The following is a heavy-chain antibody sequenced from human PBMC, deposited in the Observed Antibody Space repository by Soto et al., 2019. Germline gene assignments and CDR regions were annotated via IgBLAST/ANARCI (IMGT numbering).Heavy chain of an antibody. CDR3: AASIFYYGMDV. V-gene: IGHV5-51*01. CDR2: IYPGDSDT. Sequence: PGELEKISEKGSEYTMANYWSGWVRKMPGKGLEWMGIIYPGDSDTKYNPSFQGQVTISDDKSITTTYLQWSSLKASDTAIYYCAASIFYYGMDVWGQGTTVTVSS. CDR1: EYTMANYW. J-gene: IGHJ6*02.